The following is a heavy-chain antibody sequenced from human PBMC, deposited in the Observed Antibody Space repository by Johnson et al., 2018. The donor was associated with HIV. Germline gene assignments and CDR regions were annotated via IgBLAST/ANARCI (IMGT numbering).Heavy chain of an antibody. V-gene: IGHV3-30*18. J-gene: IGHJ3*01. Sequence: QMLLVESGGGVVQPGRSLRLSCAASGFTFSTYGMHWVRQTPGKGLEWVALISTDGNNKYYADSVKGRFTISRDNSKNTLYLQMNSLSAEDTAVYYCANGWAWELLSELEREYTEFEEWGQGTMVSVSS. CDR3: ANGWAWELLSELEREYTEFEE. D-gene: IGHD1-26*01. CDR1: GFTFSTYG. CDR2: ISTDGNNK.